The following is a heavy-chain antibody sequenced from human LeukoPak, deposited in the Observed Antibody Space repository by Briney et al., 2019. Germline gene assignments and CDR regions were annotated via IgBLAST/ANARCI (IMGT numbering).Heavy chain of an antibody. CDR2: IRYDGSNK. V-gene: IGHV3-30*02. J-gene: IGHJ6*03. CDR1: GFTFSSYS. Sequence: GSLRLSCAASGFTFSSYSMNWVRQAPGKGLEWVAFIRYDGSNKYYADSVKGRFTISRDNSKNTLYLQMNSLRAEDTAVYYCAKAAAGTDYYYMDVWGKGTTVTVSS. CDR3: AKAAAGTDYYYMDV. D-gene: IGHD6-13*01.